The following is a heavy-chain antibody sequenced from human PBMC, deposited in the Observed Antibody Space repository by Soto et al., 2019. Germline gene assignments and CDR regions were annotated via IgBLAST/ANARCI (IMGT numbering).Heavy chain of an antibody. CDR2: IKNKTDGGTT. V-gene: IGHV3-15*07. CDR3: ARVEAQYSSSWYAYFDY. D-gene: IGHD6-13*01. J-gene: IGHJ4*02. CDR1: GFIFSNAW. Sequence: GGSLRLSCAGSGFIFSNAWMNWVRQAPGKGLEWVGRIKNKTDGGTTDYAAPVKGRFTISRDDSRNNVYLQMNNLKTEDTAVYYCARVEAQYSSSWYAYFDYWGQGTLVTVSS.